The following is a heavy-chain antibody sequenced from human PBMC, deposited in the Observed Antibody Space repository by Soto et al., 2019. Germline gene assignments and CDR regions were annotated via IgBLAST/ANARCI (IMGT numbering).Heavy chain of an antibody. V-gene: IGHV3-30-3*01. Sequence: RSLRLSCAASGFTFSSYAMHGVRQAPGKGLAWVAVISYDGSNKYYTGSVKGRFNISRDNSKNTLYLQMTSLRAEDTAVYYCARDPYGSYGMDVWGQGTTVTVSS. CDR1: GFTFSSYA. CDR2: ISYDGSNK. CDR3: ARDPYGSYGMDV. D-gene: IGHD3-10*01. J-gene: IGHJ6*02.